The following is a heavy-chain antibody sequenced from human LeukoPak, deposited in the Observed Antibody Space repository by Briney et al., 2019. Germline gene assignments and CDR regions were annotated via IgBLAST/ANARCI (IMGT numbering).Heavy chain of an antibody. CDR2: IIPIFGTA. CDR3: ARVWGRHYYYGSGSPWAFYYGMDV. Sequence: ASVKVSSKASGGTFSSYAISWVRQAPGQGLEWMGGIIPIFGTANYAQKFQGRVTITADESTSTAYMELSSLRSEDTAVYYCARVWGRHYYYGSGSPWAFYYGMDVWGQGTTVTVSS. J-gene: IGHJ6*02. D-gene: IGHD3-10*01. V-gene: IGHV1-69*13. CDR1: GGTFSSYA.